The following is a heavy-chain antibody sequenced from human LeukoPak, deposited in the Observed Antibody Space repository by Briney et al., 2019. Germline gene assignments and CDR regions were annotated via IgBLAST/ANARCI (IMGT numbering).Heavy chain of an antibody. D-gene: IGHD2-2*01. Sequence: PSETLSLTCTVSGGSISSSSYYWGWIRQPPGKGLEWIGSIYYSGSTYYNPSLKSRVTISVDTSKNQFSLKLSSVTAADTAVYYCAGQADCSSTSCAIPGLDYWGQGTLVTVSS. J-gene: IGHJ4*02. CDR2: IYYSGST. V-gene: IGHV4-39*01. CDR3: AGQADCSSTSCAIPGLDY. CDR1: GGSISSSSYY.